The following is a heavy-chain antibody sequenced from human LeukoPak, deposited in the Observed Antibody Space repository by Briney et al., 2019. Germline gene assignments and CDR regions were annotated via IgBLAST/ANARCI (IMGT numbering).Heavy chain of an antibody. CDR3: AKSCCSTSSSYDGFDC. J-gene: IGHJ4*02. Sequence: GGSLRLSCAASGFTFSSYAMHWVRQAPGKGLEWVAVISYDGSNKYYADSVKGCFTISRDNSENTLYLYMSSLRAEDTAVYYCAKSCCSTSSSYDGFDCWGQGSLVTVSS. CDR2: ISYDGSNK. D-gene: IGHD2-2*01. CDR1: GFTFSSYA. V-gene: IGHV3-30-3*02.